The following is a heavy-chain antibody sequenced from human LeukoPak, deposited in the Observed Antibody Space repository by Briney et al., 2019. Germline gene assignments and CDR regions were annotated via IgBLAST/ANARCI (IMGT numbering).Heavy chain of an antibody. CDR1: VFTFSSYA. J-gene: IGHJ4*02. CDR2: ISGSGGAT. D-gene: IGHD3-22*01. V-gene: IGHV3-23*01. Sequence: GGSLRLSCAASVFTFSSYAMSWVRQAPGKGLEWVSAISGSGGATYYADSVKGRFTISRDNSKNTLYLQMNSLRAEDTAVFYCAKEGGRYYDSSGNYWGQGALVTVSS. CDR3: AKEGGRYYDSSGNY.